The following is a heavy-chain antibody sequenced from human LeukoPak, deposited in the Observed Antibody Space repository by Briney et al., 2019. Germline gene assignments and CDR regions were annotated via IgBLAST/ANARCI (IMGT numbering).Heavy chain of an antibody. V-gene: IGHV3-33*01. CDR3: AAENRYCSGGSCYSDVY. CDR2: IWYDGSHK. CDR1: GFTFRTHG. Sequence: GGSLRLSCAASGFTFRTHGMHWVRQAPGKGLEWVAAIWYDGSHKYYADSVKGRFTISRDDSDNMMFLQMNSLRSEDTAVYYCAAENRYCSGGSCYSDVYWGQGTLVTVSS. D-gene: IGHD2-15*01. J-gene: IGHJ4*02.